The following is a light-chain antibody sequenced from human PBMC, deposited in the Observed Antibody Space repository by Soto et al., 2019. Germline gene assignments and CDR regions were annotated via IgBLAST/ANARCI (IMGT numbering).Light chain of an antibody. Sequence: QSALTQPASVSGSPGQSITISCTGTSSDVGGYNYVSWYQQHPGKAPKLLFYVFINRLSGVFNLFSGSKSGNTASLTIFGFQAEDEADYYCSSYTSSSTLYVFGTGTKVTVL. CDR1: SSDVGGYNY. CDR2: VFI. J-gene: IGLJ1*01. V-gene: IGLV2-14*01. CDR3: SSYTSSSTLYV.